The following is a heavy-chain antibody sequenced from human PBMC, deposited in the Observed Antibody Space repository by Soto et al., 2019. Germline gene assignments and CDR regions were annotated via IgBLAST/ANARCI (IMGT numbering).Heavy chain of an antibody. D-gene: IGHD3-16*01. CDR2: MNPYNGNT. V-gene: IGHV1-8*02. CDR3: ARLKQDYAVA. J-gene: IGHJ5*02. CDR1: GYTFTSYG. Sequence: ASVKVSCKASGYTFTSYGISWVRLAPGQGLEWMGWMNPYNGNTDYAQKFQGRVTMTRNTSISTAYMELSSLRSEDTAVYYCARLKQDYAVAWGQGTLVTVSS.